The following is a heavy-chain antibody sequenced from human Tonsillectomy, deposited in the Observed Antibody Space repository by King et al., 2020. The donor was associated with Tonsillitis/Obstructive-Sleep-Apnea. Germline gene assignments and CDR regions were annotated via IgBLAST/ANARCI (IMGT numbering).Heavy chain of an antibody. J-gene: IGHJ5*02. V-gene: IGHV1-69*09. CDR3: ARGKDYNCFDP. Sequence: GQLVQSGAEVKKPGSSVKVSCKASGGTFSSYAINWVRQAPGQGLEWMGRIIPILDIANYAQKFQGRVTITADKSTTTAYMELSSLRSEDTAIYYCARGKDYNCFDPWGQGTLVTVSS. D-gene: IGHD4-23*01. CDR2: IIPILDIA. CDR1: GGTFSSYA.